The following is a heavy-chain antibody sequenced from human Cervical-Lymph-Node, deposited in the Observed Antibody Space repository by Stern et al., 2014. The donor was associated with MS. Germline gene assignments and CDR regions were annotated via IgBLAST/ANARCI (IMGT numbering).Heavy chain of an antibody. D-gene: IGHD3-3*02. CDR2: SSSGGSIA. CDR3: VRDTYVMSFLLGWTGCMDV. Sequence: EVQLVESGGGLVQPGGSLRLSCAAFGFNVRNYWMHWVRQGPGKGLEWVARSSSGGSIASYATSVKDRFIISRDNAKNTLNLQMNSQRPEDPAAYHCVRDTYVMSFLLGWTGCMDVWGQGTTVTVSS. V-gene: IGHV3-74*01. J-gene: IGHJ6*02. CDR1: GFNVRNYW.